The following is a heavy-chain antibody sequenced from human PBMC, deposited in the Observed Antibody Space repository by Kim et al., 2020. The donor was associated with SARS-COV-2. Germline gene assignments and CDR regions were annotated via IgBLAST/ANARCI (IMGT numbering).Heavy chain of an antibody. D-gene: IGHD1-26*01. CDR2: ISGSGDST. V-gene: IGHV3-23*01. Sequence: GGSLRLSCAASGFTFSSYAMSWVRQAPGKGLEWVSAISGSGDSTYYADSVKGRFTISRDNSKNTLYLQMNSLRAEDTAVYYCAKTSGSGSFTGAFDIWGQGTMVTVSS. J-gene: IGHJ3*02. CDR1: GFTFSSYA. CDR3: AKTSGSGSFTGAFDI.